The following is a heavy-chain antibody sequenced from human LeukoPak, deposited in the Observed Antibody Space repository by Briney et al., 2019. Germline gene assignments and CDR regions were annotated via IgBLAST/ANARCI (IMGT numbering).Heavy chain of an antibody. D-gene: IGHD1-1*01. J-gene: IGHJ4*02. CDR3: ATAGLGNYYFDS. V-gene: IGHV3-33*01. CDR1: GFTFSSYG. Sequence: GGSLRLSCAASGFTFSSYGMHWVRQVPGKGLEWVAVIWYDGSNKFYADSVKGRFTISRDNSKNTLYLQLNSLRAEDTAVYFCATAGLGNYYFDSWGQGSLVTVSS. CDR2: IWYDGSNK.